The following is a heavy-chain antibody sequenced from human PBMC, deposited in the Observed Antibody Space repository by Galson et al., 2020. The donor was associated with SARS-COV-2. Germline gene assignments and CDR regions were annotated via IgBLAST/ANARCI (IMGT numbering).Heavy chain of an antibody. D-gene: IGHD6-13*01. J-gene: IGHJ6*02. CDR1: GGTFSSYA. CDR2: IIPIFGTA. CDR3: ARTGWQQLDRYYYYYYGMDV. V-gene: IGHV1-69*13. Sequence: SVKVSCKASGGTFSSYAISWVRQAPGQGLEWMGGIIPIFGTANYAQKFQGRVTITADESTSTAYMELSSLRSEDTAVYYCARTGWQQLDRYYYYYYGMDVLGQGTTVTVSS.